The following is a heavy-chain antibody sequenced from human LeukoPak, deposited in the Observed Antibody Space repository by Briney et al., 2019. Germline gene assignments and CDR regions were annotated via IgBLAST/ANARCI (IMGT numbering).Heavy chain of an antibody. CDR3: TTPYSSGWHGETGY. Sequence: PGGSLRLSCAASGFTFSNAWMSWVRQAPGKGLEWVGRIKSKTDGGTTDYAAPVKGRFTISRDDSKNTLYLQMNSLKTEDTAVYYCTTPYSSGWHGETGYWGQGTLVTVSS. CDR2: IKSKTDGGTT. D-gene: IGHD6-19*01. V-gene: IGHV3-15*01. CDR1: GFTFSNAW. J-gene: IGHJ4*02.